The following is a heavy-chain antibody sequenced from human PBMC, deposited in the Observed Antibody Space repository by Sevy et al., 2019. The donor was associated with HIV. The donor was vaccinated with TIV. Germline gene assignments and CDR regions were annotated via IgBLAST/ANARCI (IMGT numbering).Heavy chain of an antibody. CDR3: AKRPSLFYLIDY. V-gene: IGHV3-30*18. CDR2: ISYDRSKK. Sequence: GGSLRLSCAASGFTFSNYGMHWVRQAPGKGLEWVAVISYDRSKKYYADSVKGRFTISRDNSKNTLYLQMNSLGTEDTAVYYCAKRPSLFYLIDYWGQGTLVTVSS. D-gene: IGHD3-3*01. J-gene: IGHJ4*02. CDR1: GFTFSNYG.